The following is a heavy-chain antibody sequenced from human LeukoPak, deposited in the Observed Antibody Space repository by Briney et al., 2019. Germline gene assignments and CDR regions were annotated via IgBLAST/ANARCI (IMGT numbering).Heavy chain of an antibody. V-gene: IGHV4-59*01. J-gene: IGHJ5*02. CDR3: ARGVTYYDILTGYYGDRDWFDP. Sequence: SETLSLTCTVSGGSISSYYWSWIRQPPGKGLEWIGYIYYSGSTNYNPSLKSRVTISVDTSKNQFSLKLSPVTAADTAVYYCARGVTYYDILTGYYGDRDWFDPWGQGTLVTVSS. CDR2: IYYSGST. CDR1: GGSISSYY. D-gene: IGHD3-9*01.